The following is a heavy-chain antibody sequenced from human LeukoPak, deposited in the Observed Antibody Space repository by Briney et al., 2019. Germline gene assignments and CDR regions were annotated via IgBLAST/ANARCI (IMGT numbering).Heavy chain of an antibody. Sequence: GGSLRLPCAASGFTFSSYALSWVRQAPGKGLDWVSAISSSGGNTYYAASVQGRFTISRDNSKNTLFLQMNSLRAEDTAVYFCARIREANIMAYYYGMDVWGQGTTVTVSS. V-gene: IGHV3-23*01. CDR2: ISSSGGNT. D-gene: IGHD3-16*01. J-gene: IGHJ6*02. CDR1: GFTFSSYA. CDR3: ARIREANIMAYYYGMDV.